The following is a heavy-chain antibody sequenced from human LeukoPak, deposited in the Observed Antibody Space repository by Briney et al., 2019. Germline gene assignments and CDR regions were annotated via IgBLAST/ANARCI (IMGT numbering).Heavy chain of an antibody. V-gene: IGHV3-30*04. D-gene: IGHD6-19*01. CDR3: ARDPNSPNPAVAGTSSPWFDP. J-gene: IGHJ5*02. Sequence: GGSLRLSCAASGFTFRNYAMHWVRQAPGKGLEWVAVISDDGGNKYYADSVKGRFSISRDNFKNTLYLQMNSLRTDDTAVYYCARDPNSPNPAVAGTSSPWFDPWGQGTLVTVSS. CDR1: GFTFRNYA. CDR2: ISDDGGNK.